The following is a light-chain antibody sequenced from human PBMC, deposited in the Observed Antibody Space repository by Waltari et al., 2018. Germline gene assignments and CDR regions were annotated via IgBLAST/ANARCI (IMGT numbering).Light chain of an antibody. J-gene: IGLJ3*02. CDR1: NLGSKS. CDR3: QVWDSSSDLWV. Sequence: SYVLTQPPSVSVAPGQTARITCGGNNLGSKSVHWYQQKPGQDPVMVVYDDSDGPSGIPERFSGSNSGNTATLTISRVEAGDGADYYCQVWDSSSDLWVFGGGTKLTVL. V-gene: IGLV3-21*02. CDR2: DDS.